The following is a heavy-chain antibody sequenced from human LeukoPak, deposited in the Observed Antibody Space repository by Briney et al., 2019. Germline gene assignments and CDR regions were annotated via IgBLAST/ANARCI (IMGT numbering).Heavy chain of an antibody. V-gene: IGHV5-51*01. CDR1: GYSFTSYW. CDR2: IYPGASDT. CDR3: ARDMGGYDSSGDYFGAFDI. D-gene: IGHD3-22*01. Sequence: GESLKISYKGSGYSFTSYWIGWVRQMPGKGLEWMGIIYPGASDTRYSPSFQGQVTISADKSIGTAYLQWSSLKASDTAMYYCARDMGGYDSSGDYFGAFDIWGQGTMVTVSS. J-gene: IGHJ3*02.